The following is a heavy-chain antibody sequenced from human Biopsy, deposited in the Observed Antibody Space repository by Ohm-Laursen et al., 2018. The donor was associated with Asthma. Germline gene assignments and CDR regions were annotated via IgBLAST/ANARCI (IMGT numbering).Heavy chain of an antibody. V-gene: IGHV3-30*18. D-gene: IGHD3-3*01. Sequence: GQTLSLTSAASGFTFSSYGMYWVRQAPGKGLEWVAVISYDGSNKYYADSVKGRFTISRDNSKNTLYLQMNSLRAEDTAVYYCAKDTEGRYDFWSGLSYNYYGMDVWGQGTTVTVSS. CDR3: AKDTEGRYDFWSGLSYNYYGMDV. CDR1: GFTFSSYG. CDR2: ISYDGSNK. J-gene: IGHJ6*02.